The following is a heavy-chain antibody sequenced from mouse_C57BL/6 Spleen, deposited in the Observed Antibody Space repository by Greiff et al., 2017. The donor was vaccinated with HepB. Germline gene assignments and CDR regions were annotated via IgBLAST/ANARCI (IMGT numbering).Heavy chain of an antibody. V-gene: IGHV1-81*01. J-gene: IGHJ3*01. Sequence: VQLQQSGAELARPGASVKLSCKASGYTFTSYGISWVKQRTGQGLEWIGEIYPRSGNTYYNEKFKGKATLTADKSSSTAYMELRSLTSEDSAVYFCAREGLGYYRFACWGKVTLVTVSA. CDR3: AREGLGYYRFAC. D-gene: IGHD2-3*01. CDR1: GYTFTSYG. CDR2: IYPRSGNT.